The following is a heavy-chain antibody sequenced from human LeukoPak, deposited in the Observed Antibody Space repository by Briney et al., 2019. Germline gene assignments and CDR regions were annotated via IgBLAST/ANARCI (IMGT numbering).Heavy chain of an antibody. D-gene: IGHD3/OR15-3a*01. CDR1: GFTFGDTW. CDR2: IKQDGREK. V-gene: IGHV3-7*03. CDR3: ATSYDMGWLIGY. Sequence: GGSLRLSCAASGFTFGDTWMNWVRQVPGQGLEWVANIKQDGREKFYVASVKGRFTISRDNGKSSLYLQMNSLRAEDTALYYCATSYDMGWLIGYWGQGTLVTVSS. J-gene: IGHJ4*02.